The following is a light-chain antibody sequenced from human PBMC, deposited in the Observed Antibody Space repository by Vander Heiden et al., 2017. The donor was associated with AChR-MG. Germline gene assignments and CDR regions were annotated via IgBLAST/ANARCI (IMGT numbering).Light chain of an antibody. J-gene: IGKJ2*01. V-gene: IGKV3-15*01. Sequence: EIVMTQSPATLSVSPGERATLSCRASQSVSSNLAWYQQKPGQAPRLLIYGASTRDTGIPARFSGSGYGTEFTLTISSLQSEDFAVYYCQQDNNWPSYTFGQGTKLEIK. CDR3: QQDNNWPSYT. CDR2: GAS. CDR1: QSVSSN.